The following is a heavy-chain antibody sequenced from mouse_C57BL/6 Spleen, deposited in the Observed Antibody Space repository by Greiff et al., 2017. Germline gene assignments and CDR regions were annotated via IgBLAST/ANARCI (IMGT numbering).Heavy chain of an antibody. CDR2: ISSGSSTI. CDR3: ARLHYAMDY. J-gene: IGHJ4*01. Sequence: EVKVIESGGGLVKPGGSLKLSCAASGFTFSDYGMHWVRQAPEKGLEWVAYISSGSSTIYYADTVKGRFTISRDNAKNTLFLQMTSLRSEDTAMYYCARLHYAMDYWGQGTSVTVSS. CDR1: GFTFSDYG. V-gene: IGHV5-17*01.